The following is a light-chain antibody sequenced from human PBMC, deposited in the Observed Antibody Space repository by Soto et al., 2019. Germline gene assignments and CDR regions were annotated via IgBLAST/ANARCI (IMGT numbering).Light chain of an antibody. CDR1: QSVSSTY. CDR2: GAS. J-gene: IGKJ1*01. Sequence: VLTQSPGTLSFSPGERATLSFRASQSVSSTYLAWYQQKPGQAPRLLIYGASSRATGIPDRFSGSGSGTDFTLTISRLEPEDFAVYYCQQFGSSPRTFGQGTKVDIK. V-gene: IGKV3-20*01. CDR3: QQFGSSPRT.